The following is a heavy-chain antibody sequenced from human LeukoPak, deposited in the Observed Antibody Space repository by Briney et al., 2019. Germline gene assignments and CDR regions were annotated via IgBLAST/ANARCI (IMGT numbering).Heavy chain of an antibody. V-gene: IGHV1-18*01. CDR2: ISAYNGNT. Sequence: ASVKVSCKASEGTFSSYAISWVRQAPGQGLEWMGWISAYNGNTNYAQKLQGRVTMTTDTSTSTAYMELRSLRSDDTAVYYCARGRDYGDFDYWGQGTLVTVSS. J-gene: IGHJ4*02. CDR1: EGTFSSYA. CDR3: ARGRDYGDFDY. D-gene: IGHD4-17*01.